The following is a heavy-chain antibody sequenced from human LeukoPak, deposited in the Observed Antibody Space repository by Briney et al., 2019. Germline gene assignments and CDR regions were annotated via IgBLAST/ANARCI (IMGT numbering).Heavy chain of an antibody. D-gene: IGHD6-13*01. CDR1: GGSISSGGYY. CDR3: ARERGSKPFDP. J-gene: IGHJ5*02. V-gene: IGHV4-31*03. Sequence: SETLSLTCTDSGGSISSGGYYWSWIRQHPGKGLEWIGYIYYSGSTYYNPSLKSRVTISVDTSKNQFSLKLSSVTAADTAVYYCARERGSKPFDPWGQGTLVTVSS. CDR2: IYYSGST.